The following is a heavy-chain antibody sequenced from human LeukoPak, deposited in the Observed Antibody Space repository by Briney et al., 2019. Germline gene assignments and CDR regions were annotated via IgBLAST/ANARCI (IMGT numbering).Heavy chain of an antibody. Sequence: PGGSLSLPCTASGFSFSSYSMNWVRQAPGKGLEWVSSISSSSSYIYYADSVKGRFTISRDNAKNSLYLQMNSLRAEDTALYYSARDDYGLRGMLNYFYGMDFWGQGTTVTVSS. J-gene: IGHJ6*02. V-gene: IGHV3-21*01. CDR1: GFSFSSYS. CDR2: ISSSSSYI. D-gene: IGHD4-17*01. CDR3: ARDDYGLRGMLNYFYGMDF.